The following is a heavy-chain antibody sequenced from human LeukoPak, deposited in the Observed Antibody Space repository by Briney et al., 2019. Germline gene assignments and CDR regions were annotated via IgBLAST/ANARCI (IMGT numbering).Heavy chain of an antibody. CDR3: AKMDYGDYIDY. Sequence: GGSLRLSCEASGFNFEIYSMNWVRQAPGKGLEWVSAISGSGGSTYYADSVKGRFTISRDNSKNTLYLQMNSLRAEDTAVYYCAKMDYGDYIDYWGQGTLVTVSS. D-gene: IGHD4-17*01. V-gene: IGHV3-23*01. CDR1: GFNFEIYS. J-gene: IGHJ4*02. CDR2: ISGSGGST.